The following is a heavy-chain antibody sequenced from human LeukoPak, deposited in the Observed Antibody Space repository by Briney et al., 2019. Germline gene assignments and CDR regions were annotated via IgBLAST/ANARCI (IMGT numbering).Heavy chain of an antibody. Sequence: PGGSLRLSCAASGFTFRAYAMHWVRQAPGKGLEWSAVISNDGTIQYYADSVKGRFTISRDNSRNIMNLQTDSLRPEDTALYYCARAMVRGVIPYWGQGTLVTVSS. CDR2: ISNDGTIQ. CDR3: ARAMVRGVIPY. V-gene: IGHV3-30*04. D-gene: IGHD3-10*01. CDR1: GFTFRAYA. J-gene: IGHJ4*02.